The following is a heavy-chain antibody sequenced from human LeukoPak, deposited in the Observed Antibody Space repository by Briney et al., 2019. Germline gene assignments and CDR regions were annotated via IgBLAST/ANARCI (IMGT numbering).Heavy chain of an antibody. D-gene: IGHD3-10*01. CDR3: ARGNSYGSGYYYMDV. V-gene: IGHV3-53*01. CDR2: IYTGGYT. CDR1: GFTVGSNY. Sequence: QTRGSLRLSCAASGFTVGSNYMSWVRQAPGKGLEWVSVIYTGGYTYYADSVKGRFTISRDNSKNTLYLQMNSLRAEDTAVYYCARGNSYGSGYYYMDVWGKGTTVTISS. J-gene: IGHJ6*03.